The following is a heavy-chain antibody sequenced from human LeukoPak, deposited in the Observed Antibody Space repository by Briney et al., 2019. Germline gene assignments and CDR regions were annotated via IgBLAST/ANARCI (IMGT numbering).Heavy chain of an antibody. Sequence: GGSLRLSCAASGSTFSSYWMSWVRQAPGKGLEWVANIKQDGSEKYYVDSVKGRFTISRDNAKNSLYLQMNSLRAEDTAVYYCARDQAATSEGFDIWGQGTMVTVSS. CDR3: ARDQAATSEGFDI. D-gene: IGHD6-25*01. CDR2: IKQDGSEK. CDR1: GSTFSSYW. V-gene: IGHV3-7*01. J-gene: IGHJ3*02.